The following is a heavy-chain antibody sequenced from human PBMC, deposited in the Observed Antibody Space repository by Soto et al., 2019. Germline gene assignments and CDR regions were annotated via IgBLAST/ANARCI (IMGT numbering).Heavy chain of an antibody. CDR2: ISTSTGNT. V-gene: IGHV1-18*04. J-gene: IGHJ4*02. Sequence: QVQLVQSGGEVKKPGASVKVSCKASGYTFITFGITWVRQAPGQGLEWLGWISTSTGNTNYAQKLQGRVTLTTDTSTRTAYMELRSLTSDDTAVYYCARSPRVIVAAKGTLDFWGQGTLVTVSS. CDR3: ARSPRVIVAAKGTLDF. D-gene: IGHD2-21*02. CDR1: GYTFITFG.